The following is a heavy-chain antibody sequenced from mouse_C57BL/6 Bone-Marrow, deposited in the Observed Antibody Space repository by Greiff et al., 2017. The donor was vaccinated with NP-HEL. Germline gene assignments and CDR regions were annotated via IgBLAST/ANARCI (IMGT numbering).Heavy chain of an antibody. CDR2: IWSDGST. CDR3: ARASITTVVDYAMDY. CDR1: GFSLTSYG. V-gene: IGHV2-6*03. J-gene: IGHJ4*01. D-gene: IGHD1-1*01. Sequence: VKLVESGPGLVAPSQSLSITCTVSGFSLTSYGVHWVRQPPGKGLEWLVVIWSDGSTTYHSALKSRLSISKDNSKSQVFLKMNSLQTDDTAMYYCARASITTVVDYAMDYWGQGTSVTVSS.